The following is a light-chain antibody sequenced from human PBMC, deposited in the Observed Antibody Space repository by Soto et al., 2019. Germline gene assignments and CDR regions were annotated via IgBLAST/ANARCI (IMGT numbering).Light chain of an antibody. CDR1: SSDVGSYNL. V-gene: IGLV2-23*01. J-gene: IGLJ2*01. CDR3: CSYAGSXTX. Sequence: QSALTQPASVSGSPGQSITISCTGTSSDVGSYNLVSWYQQHPGKAPKLMIYEGSKRPSGVSNRFSGSKSGNTASLTISGLQAEDEADYYCCSYAGSXTXXGGGXXLTXL. CDR2: EGS.